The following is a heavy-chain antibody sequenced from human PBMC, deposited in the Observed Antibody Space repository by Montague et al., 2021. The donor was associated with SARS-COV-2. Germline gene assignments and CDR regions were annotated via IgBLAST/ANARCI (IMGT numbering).Heavy chain of an antibody. CDR1: GGSISSSSYY. D-gene: IGHD6-19*01. J-gene: IGHJ4*02. CDR2: IYYRGST. CDR3: ARQRRGGLVSTPRFFDY. V-gene: IGHV4-39*01. Sequence: SETLSLTCTVSGGSISSSSYYWGWIRQPPGKGLEWIGSIYYRGSTYYNPSLKSRVTISVDTSKNQFFLKLSSVTAADTAVYYCARQRRGGLVSTPRFFDYWGQGTLVTVSS.